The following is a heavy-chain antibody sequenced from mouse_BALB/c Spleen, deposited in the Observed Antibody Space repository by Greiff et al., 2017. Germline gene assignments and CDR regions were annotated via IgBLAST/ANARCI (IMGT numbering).Heavy chain of an antibody. CDR3: ARHNYGNYGFAY. J-gene: IGHJ3*01. CDR2: ISSGGGST. Sequence: EVQRVESGGGLVKPGGSLKLSCAASGFAFSSYDMSWVRQTPEKRLEWVAYISSGGGSTYYPDTVKGRFTISRDNAKNTLYLQMSSLKSEDTAMYYCARHNYGNYGFAYWGQGTLVTVSA. V-gene: IGHV5-12-1*01. D-gene: IGHD2-1*01. CDR1: GFAFSSYD.